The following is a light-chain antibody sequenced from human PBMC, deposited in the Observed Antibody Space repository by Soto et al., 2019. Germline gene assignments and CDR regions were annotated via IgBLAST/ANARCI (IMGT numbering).Light chain of an antibody. J-gene: IGKJ1*01. V-gene: IGKV4-1*01. CDR2: WAS. CDR3: QQYYSTPRT. Sequence: DIVMTQFPDSLAVSLGERATINCKSSQSVLYSSNNKNYLAWYQQKPGQPPKLLIYWASTRESGVPDRFSGSGSGTDFTLTISSLQAEDVAVYFCQQYYSTPRTFGQWTKVEIK. CDR1: QSVLYSSNNKNY.